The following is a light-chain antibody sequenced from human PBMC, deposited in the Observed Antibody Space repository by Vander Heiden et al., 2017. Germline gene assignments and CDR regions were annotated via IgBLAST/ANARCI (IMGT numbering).Light chain of an antibody. V-gene: IGKV3-15*01. CDR3: QQYNNWPPRT. CDR1: PNINSN. Sequence: EIVMTQPQATLSVSPGERATLSCRASPNINSNLAWYQQKPGQAPRLLIYGVSTRATGIPARFSGSGSGTDFTLTISSLQSEDFAVYFCQQYNNWPPRTFGQGTKVEIK. CDR2: GVS. J-gene: IGKJ1*01.